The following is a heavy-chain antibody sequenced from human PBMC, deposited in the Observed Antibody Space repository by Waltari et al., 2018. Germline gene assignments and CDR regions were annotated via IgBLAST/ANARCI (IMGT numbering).Heavy chain of an antibody. V-gene: IGHV1-69*12. CDR3: ARGKYSSSWDPWDYYMDV. D-gene: IGHD6-13*01. CDR2: IIPILGTA. J-gene: IGHJ6*03. CDR1: GGTFSSYA. Sequence: QVQLVQSGAEVKKPGSSVKVSCKASGGTFSSYAISWVRQAPGQGLEWMGGIIPILGTANYAQKFQGRVTITADESTSTAYMELSSLRSEDTAVYYCARGKYSSSWDPWDYYMDVWGKGTTVTVSS.